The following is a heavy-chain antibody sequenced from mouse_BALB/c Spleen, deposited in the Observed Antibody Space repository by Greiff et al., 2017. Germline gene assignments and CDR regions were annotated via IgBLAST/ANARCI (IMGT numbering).Heavy chain of an antibody. CDR2: ISYSGST. CDR3: ASYDYDGYYFDY. J-gene: IGHJ2*01. D-gene: IGHD2-4*01. CDR1: GDSITSGY. Sequence: EVQLVESGPSLVKPSQTLSLTCSVTGDSITSGYWNWIRKFPGNKLEYMGYISYSGSTYYNPSLKSRISITRDTSKNQYYLQLNSVTTEDTATYYCASYDYDGYYFDYWGQGTTLTVSS. V-gene: IGHV3-8*02.